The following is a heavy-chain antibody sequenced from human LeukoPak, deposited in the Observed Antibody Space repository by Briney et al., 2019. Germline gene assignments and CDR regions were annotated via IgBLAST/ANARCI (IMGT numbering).Heavy chain of an antibody. D-gene: IGHD3-10*01. CDR1: GFTFSGYW. Sequence: GGSLRLSCAASGFTFSGYWMTWVRQAPGKGLEWVANTDEDGSAKYYLGSVKGRFTISRDNAKNSLYLQMNSLRAEDTAVYYCARALGFGELWTLYYFDYWGQGTLVTVSS. V-gene: IGHV3-7*03. CDR2: TDEDGSAK. CDR3: ARALGFGELWTLYYFDY. J-gene: IGHJ4*02.